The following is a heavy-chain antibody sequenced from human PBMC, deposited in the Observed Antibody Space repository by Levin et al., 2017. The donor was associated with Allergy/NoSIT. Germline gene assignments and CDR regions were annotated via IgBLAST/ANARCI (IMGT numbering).Heavy chain of an antibody. CDR3: ARREGGYFDY. CDR1: GGSFSGYY. V-gene: IGHV4-34*01. CDR2: INHSGST. J-gene: IGHJ4*02. Sequence: PSQTLSLTCAVYGGSFSGYYWSWIRQPPGKGLEWIGEINHSGSTNYNPSLKSRVTMSVDTSKNQFSLNLTSVTAADTAVYYCARREGGYFDYWGQGLRVTVSS.